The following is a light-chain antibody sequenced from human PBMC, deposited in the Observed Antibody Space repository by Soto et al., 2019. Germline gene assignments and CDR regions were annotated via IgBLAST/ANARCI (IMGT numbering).Light chain of an antibody. J-gene: IGLJ1*01. CDR3: SSYTTSSTLDV. CDR2: EVS. CDR1: SSDVGGYNY. V-gene: IGLV2-14*01. Sequence: QSALTQPASVSGSPGQSITISCTGTSSDVGGYNYVSWYQQHPGKAPKLMIYEVSNRPSGVSNRFSGSKSGNTASPTISGLLPAEEDDYYCSSYTTSSTLDVFGTGTKLTVL.